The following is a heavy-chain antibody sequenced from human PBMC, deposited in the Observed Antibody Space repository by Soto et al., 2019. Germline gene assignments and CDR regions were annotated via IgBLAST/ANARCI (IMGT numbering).Heavy chain of an antibody. D-gene: IGHD2-15*01. Sequence: SVKVSFRASSGTFISYAISWVRQAPGQGLEWMGGIIPIFGTANYAQKFQGRVTITADESTSTAYMELSSLRSEDTAVYYCARDKQKWSRFRNYYYYGMDVWGQGTTVTVSS. CDR2: IIPIFGTA. V-gene: IGHV1-69*13. CDR1: SGTFISYA. CDR3: ARDKQKWSRFRNYYYYGMDV. J-gene: IGHJ6*02.